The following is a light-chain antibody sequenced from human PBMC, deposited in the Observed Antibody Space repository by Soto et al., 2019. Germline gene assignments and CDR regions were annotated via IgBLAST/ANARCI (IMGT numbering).Light chain of an antibody. CDR3: QQRSNWPGT. J-gene: IGKJ1*01. CDR2: DAS. CDR1: QDIAIY. Sequence: LTQSPSSLSASVGDRVTITCRASQDIAIYLAWYQQQPGQAPRLLIYDASNRATGIPARFSGSGSGTDFTLTISSLQPKDFAVYYCQQRSNWPGTFGQGTKVEIK. V-gene: IGKV3-11*01.